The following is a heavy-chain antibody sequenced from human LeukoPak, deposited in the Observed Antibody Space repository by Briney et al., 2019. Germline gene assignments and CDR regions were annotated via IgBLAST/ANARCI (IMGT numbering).Heavy chain of an antibody. D-gene: IGHD6-19*01. J-gene: IGHJ4*02. Sequence: GASVKVSCKASGYTFTSYYMHWVRQAPGQGLEWMGIINPSGGSTSYAQKFQGRVTMTRDTSTSTVYMELSSLRPEDTAVYYCARDGSRGIAVAGRGEGDYWGQGTLVTVSS. V-gene: IGHV1-46*01. CDR1: GYTFTSYY. CDR2: INPSGGST. CDR3: ARDGSRGIAVAGRGEGDY.